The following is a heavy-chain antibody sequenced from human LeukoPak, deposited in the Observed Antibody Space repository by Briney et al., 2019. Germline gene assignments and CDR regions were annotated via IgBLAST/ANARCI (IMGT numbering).Heavy chain of an antibody. J-gene: IGHJ3*02. CDR3: AKYNWNYAFDI. Sequence: PGGSLRLSCAASGFTFNWYWMSWVRQAPGKGLEWVANIKEDGSEENYVDSVKGRFTISRDNAKNSLYLQMNSLRAEDTAVYYCAKYNWNYAFDIWGQGTMVTVSS. D-gene: IGHD1-7*01. CDR2: IKEDGSEE. CDR1: GFTFNWYW. V-gene: IGHV3-7*01.